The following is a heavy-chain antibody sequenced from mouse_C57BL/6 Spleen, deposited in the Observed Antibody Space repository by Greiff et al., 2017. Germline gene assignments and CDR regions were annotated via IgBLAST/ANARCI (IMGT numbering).Heavy chain of an antibody. J-gene: IGHJ2*01. CDR2: ISSGSSTI. CDR3: ARPDYGSSYEIDY. D-gene: IGHD1-1*01. V-gene: IGHV5-17*01. CDR1: GFTFSDYG. Sequence: EVQVVESGGGLVKPGGSLKLSCAASGFTFSDYGMHWVRQAPEKGLEWVAYISSGSSTIYYADTVKGRFTISRDTAKNTLFLQMTSLRSEDTAMYDCARPDYGSSYEIDYWGQGTTLTVSS.